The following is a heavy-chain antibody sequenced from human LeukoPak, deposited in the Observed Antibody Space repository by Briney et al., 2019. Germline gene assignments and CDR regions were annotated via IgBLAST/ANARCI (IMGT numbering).Heavy chain of an antibody. J-gene: IGHJ6*03. CDR3: AKGADIVVVPAATSFYRDYMDV. D-gene: IGHD2-2*01. Sequence: RSPRLSSAASGVTFISYGMHWGRQAPRERLEWVSVISYDGINKNNADSVKGRFTISTDNSQNTLYLQMNSMIAEDTAVYYCAKGADIVVVPAATSFYRDYMDVWGKGTTVTVSS. CDR1: GVTFISYG. CDR2: ISYDGINK. V-gene: IGHV3-30*18.